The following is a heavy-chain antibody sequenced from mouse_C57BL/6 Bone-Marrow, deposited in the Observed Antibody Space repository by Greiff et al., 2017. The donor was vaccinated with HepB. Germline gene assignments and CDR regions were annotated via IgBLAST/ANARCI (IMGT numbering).Heavy chain of an antibody. V-gene: IGHV1-26*01. CDR1: GYTFTDYY. Sequence: VQLQQSGPELVKPGASVKISCKASGYTFTDYYMNWVKQSHGKSLEWIGDINPNNGGTSYNQKFKGKATLTVDKSSSTAYMELRSLTSEDSAVYYCARSGRGIYYGNYVGTYWGQGTLVTVSA. CDR2: INPNNGGT. D-gene: IGHD2-1*01. CDR3: ARSGRGIYYGNYVGTY. J-gene: IGHJ3*01.